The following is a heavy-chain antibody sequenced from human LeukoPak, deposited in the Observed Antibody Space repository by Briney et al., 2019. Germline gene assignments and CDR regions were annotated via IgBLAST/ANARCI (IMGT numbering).Heavy chain of an antibody. J-gene: IGHJ6*03. CDR2: IYYSGTT. V-gene: IGHV4-59*01. CDR3: ARDSGSLGYFYMDV. D-gene: IGHD1-26*01. Sequence: PSETLSLTCTVSGGSISDYYWSWIRQPPGKGLEWIGYIYYSGTTNYNPSLKSRLTISVDTSKNQFSLNLSSVTAADTAVYYCARDSGSLGYFYMDVWGKGTTVTVSS. CDR1: GGSISDYY.